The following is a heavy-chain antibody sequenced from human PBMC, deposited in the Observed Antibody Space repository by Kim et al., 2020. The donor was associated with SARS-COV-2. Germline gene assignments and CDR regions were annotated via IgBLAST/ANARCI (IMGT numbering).Heavy chain of an antibody. V-gene: IGHV4-59*01. J-gene: IGHJ3*02. Sequence: PSLKSRVTISVDTSKNQFSLKLSSVTAADTAVYYCARTNYDFSSGGAFDIWGQGTMVTVSS. CDR3: ARTNYDFSSGGAFDI. D-gene: IGHD3-3*01.